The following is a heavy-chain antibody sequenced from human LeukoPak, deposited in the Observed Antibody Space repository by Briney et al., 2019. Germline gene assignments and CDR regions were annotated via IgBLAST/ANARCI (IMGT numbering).Heavy chain of an antibody. CDR3: LVWDRLPAAIPDEDDWFDP. V-gene: IGHV3-33*03. J-gene: IGHJ5*02. CDR1: GFTFSSYG. CDR2: IWYDGSNK. D-gene: IGHD2-2*02. Sequence: PGGSLRLSCVASGFTFSSYGMHWVRQAPGKGLEWVAVIWYDGSNKYYADSVKGRFTISRDNAKNSLYLQMNSLRAEDTAVYYCLVWDRLPAAIPDEDDWFDPWGQGTLVTVSS.